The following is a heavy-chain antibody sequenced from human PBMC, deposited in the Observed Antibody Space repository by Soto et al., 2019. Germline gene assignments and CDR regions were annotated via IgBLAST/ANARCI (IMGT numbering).Heavy chain of an antibody. V-gene: IGHV1-69*12. CDR1: GGTFSSYA. Sequence: QVRLVQSGAEGKKPGSSVKVSCKASGGTFSSYAISWVRQAPGQGLEWMGGVIPIFGTANYAQKFQGRATITEDESTSTAYMELSSLRSEDTAVYYCARAYSRYYYYYGMDVWGQGTTVTVSS. CDR2: VIPIFGTA. CDR3: ARAYSRYYYYYGMDV. J-gene: IGHJ6*02. D-gene: IGHD4-4*01.